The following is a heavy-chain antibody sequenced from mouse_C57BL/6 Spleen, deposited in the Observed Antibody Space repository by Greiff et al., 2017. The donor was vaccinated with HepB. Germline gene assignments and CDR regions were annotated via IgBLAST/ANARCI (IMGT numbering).Heavy chain of an antibody. CDR3: AGWDKDGYFDY. Sequence: VQLQQSGAELVKPGASVKISCKASGYTFTDHYMNWVKQSHGKGLEWIGDINPNNGGTSYNQKFKGKATLTVDKSSSTAYMELRSLTSEDSAVYYCAGWDKDGYFDYWGQGTTLTVSS. J-gene: IGHJ2*01. CDR2: INPNNGGT. CDR1: GYTFTDHY. D-gene: IGHD4-1*01. V-gene: IGHV1-26*01.